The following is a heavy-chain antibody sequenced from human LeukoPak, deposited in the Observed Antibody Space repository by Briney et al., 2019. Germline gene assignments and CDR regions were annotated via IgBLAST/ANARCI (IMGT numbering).Heavy chain of an antibody. D-gene: IGHD6-19*01. CDR1: EMSFSAYY. CDR3: ARGFPPGSGSRGSHAFDV. J-gene: IGHJ3*01. V-gene: IGHV4-34*01. Sequence: PSETLTLTCAVSEMSFSAYYWTSIRQSPGKGLEWIGEINYGGSTKYTPSLEGRGTILIDTSKNQFSLQLTSVTAADTAVYYCARGFPPGSGSRGSHAFDVGARGTMVTVSS. CDR2: INYGGST.